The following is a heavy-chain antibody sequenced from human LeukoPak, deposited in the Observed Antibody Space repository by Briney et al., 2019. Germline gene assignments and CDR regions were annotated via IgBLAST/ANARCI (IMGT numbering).Heavy chain of an antibody. CDR3: ARGVGGADAFDI. Sequence: KPSETLSPTCAVYGGSFSGYYWSWIRQPPGKGLEWIGEINHSGSTNYNPSLKSRVTISVDTSKNQFSLKLSSVTAADTAVYYCARGVGGADAFDIWGQGTMVTVSS. CDR1: GGSFSGYY. D-gene: IGHD2-21*01. V-gene: IGHV4-34*01. CDR2: INHSGST. J-gene: IGHJ3*02.